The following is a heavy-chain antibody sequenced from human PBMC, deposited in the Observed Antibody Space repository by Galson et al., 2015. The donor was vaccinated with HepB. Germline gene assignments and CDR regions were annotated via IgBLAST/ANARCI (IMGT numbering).Heavy chain of an antibody. Sequence: SLRLSCAASGFTFSSYGMHWVRQAPGKGLEWVAVIWYDGSNKYYADSVKGRFTISRDNSKNTLYLQMNSLRAEDTAVYYCARVYVDSYGYQDYYYYMDVWGKGTTVTVSS. CDR3: ARVYVDSYGYQDYYYYMDV. CDR2: IWYDGSNK. V-gene: IGHV3-33*01. J-gene: IGHJ6*03. CDR1: GFTFSSYG. D-gene: IGHD5-18*01.